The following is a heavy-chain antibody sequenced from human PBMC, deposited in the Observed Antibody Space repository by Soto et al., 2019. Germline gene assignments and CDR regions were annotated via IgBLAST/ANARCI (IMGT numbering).Heavy chain of an antibody. J-gene: IGHJ4*02. CDR1: GFRFAEYA. V-gene: IGHV3-9*01. D-gene: IGHD4-17*01. CDR2: ITWNSGKA. Sequence: EVHLVESGGGLVQPGRSVRLSCAASGFRFAEYAMHWVRQAPGKGLEWVSGITWNSGKAAYADSVKGRFTISRDNAKNSLYLQMNSLRPEDTALYFCAKIRRSDYQGFDYWGRGTLVTVSS. CDR3: AKIRRSDYQGFDY.